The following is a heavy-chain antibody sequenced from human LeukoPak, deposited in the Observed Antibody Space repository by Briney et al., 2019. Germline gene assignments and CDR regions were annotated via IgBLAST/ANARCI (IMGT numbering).Heavy chain of an antibody. J-gene: IGHJ4*02. D-gene: IGHD5-24*01. CDR2: IYYSGTT. V-gene: IGHV4-31*03. CDR3: ARGDGYYFDY. CDR1: GGSISSSGYY. Sequence: SETLSLTCTVSGGSISSSGYYWSWIRQLPGKGLEWIGYIYYSGTTYYNPSLKSRVTISVDTSKNQFSLNLTSLTAADTAVYYCARGDGYYFDYWGQETLVTVSS.